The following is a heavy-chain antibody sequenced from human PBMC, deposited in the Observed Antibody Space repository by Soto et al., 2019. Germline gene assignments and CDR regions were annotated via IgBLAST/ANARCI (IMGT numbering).Heavy chain of an antibody. V-gene: IGHV3-21*01. CDR1: GFTFSSYS. J-gene: IGHJ4*02. Sequence: GGSLRLSCAASGFTFSSYSMNWVRQAPGKGLEWVSSISSSSSYIYYADSVKGRFTISRDNAKNSLYLQMNSLRAEDTAVYCCAREIDESSSWYGGPDYWGQGTLVTVSS. CDR3: AREIDESSSWYGGPDY. CDR2: ISSSSSYI. D-gene: IGHD6-13*01.